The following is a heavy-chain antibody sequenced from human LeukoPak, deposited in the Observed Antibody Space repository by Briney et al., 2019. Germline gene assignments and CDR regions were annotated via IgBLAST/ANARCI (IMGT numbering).Heavy chain of an antibody. V-gene: IGHV1-18*01. J-gene: IGHJ4*02. D-gene: IGHD3-22*01. CDR3: ARVHYDSSGFYY. CDR2: ISAYNGNT. CDR1: GYTFTSYG. Sequence: ASVKVSCKASGYTFTSYGISWVRQAPGQGLEWMGWISAYNGNTNYAQKLQGRVTMTRNTSISTAYMELSSLRSEDTAVYYCARVHYDSSGFYYWGQGTLVTVSS.